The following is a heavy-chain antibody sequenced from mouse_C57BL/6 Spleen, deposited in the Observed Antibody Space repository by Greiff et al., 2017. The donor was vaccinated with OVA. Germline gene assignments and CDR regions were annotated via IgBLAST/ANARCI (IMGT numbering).Heavy chain of an antibody. CDR1: GYTFTSYG. V-gene: IGHV1-81*01. CDR2: IYPRSGNT. Sequence: VQGVESGAELARPGASVKLSCKASGYTFTSYGISWVKQRTGQGLEWSGEIYPRSGNTYYNEKFKGKATLTADKSSSTAYMELRSLTSEDSAVYFGAREAVYYDYEYYAMDYWGQGTSVTVSS. CDR3: AREAVYYDYEYYAMDY. J-gene: IGHJ4*01. D-gene: IGHD2-4*01.